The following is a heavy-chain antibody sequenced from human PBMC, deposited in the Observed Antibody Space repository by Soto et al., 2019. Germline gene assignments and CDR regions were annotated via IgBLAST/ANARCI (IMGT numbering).Heavy chain of an antibody. CDR1: GYTFTNFG. CDR3: ARGGTPIDS. V-gene: IGHV1-18*01. Sequence: QVHLVQSGAEVKKPGASVKVSCTASGYTFTNFGISWVRQAPGQGLEWMGWISAYNGNTNYAQKFQGRVTMTTDTTTSQAEMGLRSLRSDDTAVYSCARGGTPIDSWGQGTLVTVSS. CDR2: ISAYNGNT. D-gene: IGHD3-16*01. J-gene: IGHJ4*02.